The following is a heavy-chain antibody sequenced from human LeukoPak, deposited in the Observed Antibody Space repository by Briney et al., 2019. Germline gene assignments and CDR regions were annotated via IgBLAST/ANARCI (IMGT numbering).Heavy chain of an antibody. Sequence: ASVKVSCKVSGYTLTELSMHWVRQAPGKGLEWMGCFDPEDGETIYAQKFQGRVTMTEDTSTDTAYMELSSLRSEDTAVYYCATGYCSSTSCSAKDPNFDYWGQGTLVTVSS. D-gene: IGHD2-2*01. J-gene: IGHJ4*02. V-gene: IGHV1-24*01. CDR1: GYTLTELS. CDR2: FDPEDGET. CDR3: ATGYCSSTSCSAKDPNFDY.